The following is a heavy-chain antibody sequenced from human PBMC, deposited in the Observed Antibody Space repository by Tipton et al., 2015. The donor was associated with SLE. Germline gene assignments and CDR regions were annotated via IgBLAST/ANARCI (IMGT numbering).Heavy chain of an antibody. CDR3: ARDPGVITPMDV. CDR1: GFKFDDYG. V-gene: IGHV3-20*04. CDR2: INWNGRSL. D-gene: IGHD3-10*01. J-gene: IGHJ6*02. Sequence: SLRLSCAASGFKFDDYGMNWVRQAPGKGLEWVSGINWNGRSLDYADSVKGRFTISRDNAKNSLDLQMNSLRAEDTAVYYCARDPGVITPMDVWGQGTTVTVSS.